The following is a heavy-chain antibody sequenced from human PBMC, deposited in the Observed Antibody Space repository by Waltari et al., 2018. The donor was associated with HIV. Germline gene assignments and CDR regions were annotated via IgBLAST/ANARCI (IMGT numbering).Heavy chain of an antibody. CDR3: AKAESFFHPPDY. CDR1: GFTFDDFA. D-gene: IGHD1-26*01. J-gene: IGHJ4*02. CDR2: ISWIIDST. V-gene: IGHV3-9*01. Sequence: EVQLVESGGGLVQPGRSLRLSCAASGFTFDDFAMHWVRPVSGPGLEWVSCISWIIDSTCYADSVKGRFTISRDNAKTSLYLQMNSLRTEYTALYYCAKAESFFHPPDYWGQGTLVTVSS.